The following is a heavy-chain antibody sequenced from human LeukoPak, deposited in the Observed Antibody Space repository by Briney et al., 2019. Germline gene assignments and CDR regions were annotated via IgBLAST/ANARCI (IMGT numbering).Heavy chain of an antibody. CDR3: ARGQLGYCSSTSCYGAKNWFDP. Sequence: PSETLSLTCAVYGGSFSGYYWSWIRQPPGKGLEWIGEINHSGSTNYIPSLKSRVTISVDTSKNQFSLKLSSVTAADTAVYYCARGQLGYCSSTSCYGAKNWFDPWGQGTLVTVSS. CDR2: INHSGST. J-gene: IGHJ5*02. V-gene: IGHV4-34*01. D-gene: IGHD2-2*01. CDR1: GGSFSGYY.